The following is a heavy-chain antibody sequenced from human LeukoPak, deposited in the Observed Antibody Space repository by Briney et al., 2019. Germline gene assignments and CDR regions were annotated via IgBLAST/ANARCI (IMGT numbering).Heavy chain of an antibody. D-gene: IGHD3-10*01. CDR1: GFSFSNYE. CDR2: IITGSTI. Sequence: GGSLRLSCAASGFSFSNYEMNWVRQAPGKGLEWVSKIITGSTIHYADSVKGRFTISRDNSKNTLYLQMNSLRAEDTAVYYCAKDDKWFGDYWGQGTLVTVSS. CDR3: AKDDKWFGDY. J-gene: IGHJ4*02. V-gene: IGHV3-48*03.